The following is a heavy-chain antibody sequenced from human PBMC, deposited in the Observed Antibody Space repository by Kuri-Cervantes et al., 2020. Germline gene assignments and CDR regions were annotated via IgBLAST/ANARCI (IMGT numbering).Heavy chain of an antibody. V-gene: IGHV3-30*03. J-gene: IGHJ6*02. CDR3: ARERGYCGGDCYLLELYGMDV. CDR2: ISYDGSNK. CDR1: GLTFSSYG. Sequence: LSLTCAASGLTFSSYGMHWVRQAPGKGLEWVAVISYDGSNKYYADSVKGRFTISSDNSKNTLYLQMNSLRAEDTAVYYCARERGYCGGDCYLLELYGMDVWGQGTTVTVSS. D-gene: IGHD2-21*02.